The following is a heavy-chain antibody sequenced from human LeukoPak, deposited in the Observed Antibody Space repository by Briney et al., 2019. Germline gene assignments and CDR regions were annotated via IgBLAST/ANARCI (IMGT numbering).Heavy chain of an antibody. CDR3: ARRTTVVTNDYYYYYMDV. D-gene: IGHD4-23*01. CDR2: ISSSSSTI. Sequence: GGSLRLSCAASGFTFSSYWMSWVRQAPGKGLEWVSYISSSSSTIYYADSVKGRFTISRDNAKNSLYLQMNSLRAEDTAVYYCARRTTVVTNDYYYYYMDVWGKGTTVTVSS. V-gene: IGHV3-48*01. CDR1: GFTFSSYW. J-gene: IGHJ6*03.